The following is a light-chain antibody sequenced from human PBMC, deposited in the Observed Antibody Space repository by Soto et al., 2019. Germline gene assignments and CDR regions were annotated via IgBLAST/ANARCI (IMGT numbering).Light chain of an antibody. CDR3: QQYGSSPRLT. CDR2: GAS. J-gene: IGKJ4*01. Sequence: LSLSPGERATLSCRASQSVSSSYLAWYQQKPGQAPRLLIYGASSRATGIPDRFSGSGSGTAFTLTISRLEPEDFAVYYCQQYGSSPRLTFGGGTKVEIK. CDR1: QSVSSSY. V-gene: IGKV3-20*01.